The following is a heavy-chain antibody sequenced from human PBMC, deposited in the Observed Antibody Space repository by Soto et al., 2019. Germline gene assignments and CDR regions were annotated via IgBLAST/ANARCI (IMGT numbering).Heavy chain of an antibody. V-gene: IGHV4-34*01. CDR1: GGSFRGYY. J-gene: IGHJ5*02. Sequence: SETLSLTCAVYGGSFRGYYWSWIRQPPGKGLEWIGEINHSGSTNYNPSLKSRVTISVDTSKNQFSLKLSSVTAADTAVYYCARGRRVVVTLNWFDPWGQGTLVTVS. CDR3: ARGRRVVVTLNWFDP. CDR2: INHSGST. D-gene: IGHD3-22*01.